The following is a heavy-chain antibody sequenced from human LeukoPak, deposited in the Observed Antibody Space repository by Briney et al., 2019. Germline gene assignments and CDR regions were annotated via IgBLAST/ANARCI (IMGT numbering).Heavy chain of an antibody. Sequence: GGSLRLSCAASGFTFSSYAMSWIRQVPAKGLAWVSAISTTTYYADFVEGRFTISRDNSKNTLYLQMNSLRAEDTAVYYCAKPIGPRYGDYHNSCFDSRGQGTLVTVSS. CDR3: AKPIGPRYGDYHNSCFDS. CDR2: ISTTT. CDR1: GFTFSSYA. V-gene: IGHV3-23*01. D-gene: IGHD4-17*01. J-gene: IGHJ5*01.